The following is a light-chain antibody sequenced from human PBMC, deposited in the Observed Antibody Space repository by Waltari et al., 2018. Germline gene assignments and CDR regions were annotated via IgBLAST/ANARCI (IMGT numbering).Light chain of an antibody. V-gene: IGLV1-51*01. CDR3: ATWDTSLGDLWV. Sequence: QSVLTQPPSVSAAPGQTVTISCSGSSSNIGSNYVSWYQPLPRTAPKVLIYNNNERPSGIPGRFSGSTSGTSATLVITGLQTGDEADYYCATWDTSLGDLWVFGGGTRLTVL. CDR2: NNN. CDR1: SSNIGSNY. J-gene: IGLJ3*02.